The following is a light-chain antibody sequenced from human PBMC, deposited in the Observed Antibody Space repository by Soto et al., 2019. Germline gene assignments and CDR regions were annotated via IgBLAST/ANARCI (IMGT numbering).Light chain of an antibody. Sequence: EIVLTQSPATLSLSPRERVTLSCRASQSVSSYLAWYQQKPGQAPRLLIYDASNRATGIPARFSGSGSGTDFTLTISSLEPEDFAVYYCQQRSNWPPYTFGQGTKLEIK. V-gene: IGKV3-11*01. CDR1: QSVSSY. CDR3: QQRSNWPPYT. CDR2: DAS. J-gene: IGKJ2*01.